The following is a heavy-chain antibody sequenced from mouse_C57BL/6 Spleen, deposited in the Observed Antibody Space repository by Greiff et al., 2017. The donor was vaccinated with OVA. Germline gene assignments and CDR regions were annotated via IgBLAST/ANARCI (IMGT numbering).Heavy chain of an antibody. J-gene: IGHJ4*01. CDR1: GYTFTDYY. CDR3: ARSDSNYDYAMDY. Sequence: QVQLQQSGAELVRPGASVKLSCKASGYTFTDYYINWVKQRPGQGLEWIARIYPGSGNTYYNEKFKGKATLTAEKSSSTAYMQLSSLTSEDSAVYFCARSDSNYDYAMDYWGQGTSVTVSS. D-gene: IGHD2-5*01. V-gene: IGHV1-76*01. CDR2: IYPGSGNT.